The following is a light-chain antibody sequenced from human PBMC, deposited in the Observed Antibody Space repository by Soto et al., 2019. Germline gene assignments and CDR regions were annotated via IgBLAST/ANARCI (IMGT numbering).Light chain of an antibody. Sequence: EIVMTQSPATLSVSPGERATLSCRASQSVSNNLAWYQQKPGQAPRFLIYGASTRATGIPARFSGSGSGTEFTLTINSLQSEDFAVYYCQQYTNWPRTFGQGTKVEIK. V-gene: IGKV3-15*01. CDR2: GAS. CDR1: QSVSNN. CDR3: QQYTNWPRT. J-gene: IGKJ1*01.